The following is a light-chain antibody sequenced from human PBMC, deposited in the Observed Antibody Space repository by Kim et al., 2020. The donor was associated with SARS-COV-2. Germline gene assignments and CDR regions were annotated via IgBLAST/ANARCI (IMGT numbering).Light chain of an antibody. CDR3: EQYGSSPQT. V-gene: IGKV3-20*01. Sequence: SPGETAPLSCRASQSVRSKSLAWHEQKPGQAPRLRSHTAASRATGIPDRFSGSGSGTDFTLTISRLEPEYFAVYYCEQYGSSPQTFGQGTKVDIK. J-gene: IGKJ1*01. CDR2: TAA. CDR1: QSVRSKS.